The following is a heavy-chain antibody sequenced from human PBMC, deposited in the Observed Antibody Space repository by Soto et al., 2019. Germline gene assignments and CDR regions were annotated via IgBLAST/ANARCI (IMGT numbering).Heavy chain of an antibody. CDR2: INHSGST. Sequence: QVQLQQWGAGLLKPSETLSLTCAVSGGSFSGYYWSWIRQPPGKGLEWIGEINHSGSTNYNPSLTVRATISVDTSKHQFSLKLSSATAADTAVYYCARASRGTYRSTYGDYWGQGTLVTVSS. D-gene: IGHD2-2*01. CDR3: ARASRGTYRSTYGDY. CDR1: GGSFSGYY. J-gene: IGHJ4*02. V-gene: IGHV4-34*01.